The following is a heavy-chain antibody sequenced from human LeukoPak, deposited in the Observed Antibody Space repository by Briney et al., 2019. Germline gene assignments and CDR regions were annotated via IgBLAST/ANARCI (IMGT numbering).Heavy chain of an antibody. D-gene: IGHD3-22*01. Sequence: KTSETLSLTCTVSGDSISSYYWSWIRQPPGKGLEWIGYIYHSGSTNYNPSLKSRVTISVDTSKNQFSLKLSSVTAADTAVYYCARTYYYDSSGYYDGFDPWGQGTLVTVSS. V-gene: IGHV4-59*01. CDR1: GDSISSYY. J-gene: IGHJ5*02. CDR3: ARTYYYDSSGYYDGFDP. CDR2: IYHSGST.